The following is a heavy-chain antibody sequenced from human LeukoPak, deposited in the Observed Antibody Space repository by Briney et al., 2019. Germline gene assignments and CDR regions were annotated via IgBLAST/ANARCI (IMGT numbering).Heavy chain of an antibody. D-gene: IGHD3-3*01. J-gene: IGHJ6*03. Sequence: GGSPRLSCAASGFTFDDYGMSWVRQAPGKGLEWVSGINWNGGSTGCADSVKGRFTISRDNAKNSLYLQMNSLRAEDTALYYCARASPDYDFWSGYSGYMDVWGKGTTVTVSS. CDR1: GFTFDDYG. CDR2: INWNGGST. CDR3: ARASPDYDFWSGYSGYMDV. V-gene: IGHV3-20*04.